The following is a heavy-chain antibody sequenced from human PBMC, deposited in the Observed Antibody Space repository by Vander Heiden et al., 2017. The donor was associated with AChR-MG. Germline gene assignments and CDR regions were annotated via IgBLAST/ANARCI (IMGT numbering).Heavy chain of an antibody. CDR3: ARATSGSYEGNAEYLQH. V-gene: IGHV3-7*01. Sequence: EVQLVESGGDLVQPGGSLRLSCAASGFTISRHWMSWVRQAPGKGLEWVANIKQDGREKYYVDSVKGRFTISRDNAKNSLYLQMNSLRAEDTAVYYCARATSGSYEGNAEYLQHWGQGTLVTVSS. CDR2: IKQDGREK. CDR1: GFTISRHW. D-gene: IGHD1-26*01. J-gene: IGHJ1*01.